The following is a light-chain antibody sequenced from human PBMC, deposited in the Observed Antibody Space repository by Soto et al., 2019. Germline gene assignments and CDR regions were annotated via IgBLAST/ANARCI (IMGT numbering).Light chain of an antibody. CDR1: QSVGSN. CDR3: QQYNDWPPWT. CDR2: IAS. Sequence: DIVMTQSPATLSVSPGERATLSCRASQSVGSNLAWYQQKPGQAPRLLIYIASARATGIPARFSGSGSGTDFTLTISSLQSEDFAVYYCQQYNDWPPWTFGQGTKVEI. V-gene: IGKV3-15*01. J-gene: IGKJ1*01.